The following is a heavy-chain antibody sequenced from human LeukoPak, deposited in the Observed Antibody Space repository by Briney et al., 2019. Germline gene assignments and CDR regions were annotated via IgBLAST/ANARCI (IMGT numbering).Heavy chain of an antibody. D-gene: IGHD3-10*01. Sequence: GGSLRLSCAASGFTFSSYSMNWVRQAPGKGLEWVSSISSSSSYIYYADSVKGRFTISRGNAKNSLYLQMNSLRAEDTAVYYCARDGEGQGDYWGQGTLVTVSS. J-gene: IGHJ4*02. CDR2: ISSSSSYI. CDR1: GFTFSSYS. CDR3: ARDGEGQGDY. V-gene: IGHV3-21*01.